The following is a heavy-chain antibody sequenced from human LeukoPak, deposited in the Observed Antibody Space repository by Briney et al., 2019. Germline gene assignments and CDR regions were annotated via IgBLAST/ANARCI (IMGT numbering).Heavy chain of an antibody. J-gene: IGHJ4*02. CDR2: LNSDGSNT. D-gene: IGHD7-27*01. CDR1: GFTFSNYA. CDR3: AKGHAQLGVREGY. Sequence: GGSLRLSCAASGFTFSNYAMSWVRQAPGKGLEWVSALNSDGSNTYYADSVRGRFTISRDNTKHTLYLRMNSPRAEDTAIYSCAKGHAQLGVREGYWGQGTLVTVSS. V-gene: IGHV3-23*01.